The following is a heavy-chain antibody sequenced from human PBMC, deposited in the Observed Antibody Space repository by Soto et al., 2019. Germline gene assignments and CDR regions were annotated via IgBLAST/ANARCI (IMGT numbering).Heavy chain of an antibody. CDR2: IYWDDDK. Sequence: QITLKESGPTLVKPTQTLTLTCTFSEFSLSTAGVGVGWIRQPPGKALEWLALIYWDDDKRYSPSLKSRLTVTKDTSKNQVVLTMTNMDPVDTATYYCAHIELYYYASGNYPPAPFDYWGQGALVTVSS. J-gene: IGHJ4*02. CDR1: EFSLSTAGVG. V-gene: IGHV2-5*02. CDR3: AHIELYYYASGNYPPAPFDY. D-gene: IGHD3-10*01.